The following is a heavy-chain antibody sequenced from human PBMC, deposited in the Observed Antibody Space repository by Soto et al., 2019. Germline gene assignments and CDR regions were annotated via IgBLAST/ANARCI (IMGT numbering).Heavy chain of an antibody. CDR3: AAEDQWSNLRWDWYFDL. CDR1: GFTFTSSA. Sequence: QMQLVQSGPEVKKPGTSVKVSCKASGFTFTSSAVQWVRQARGQRLEWIGWIVVGSGNTNYTQKFQERVTITRDMSTSTAYMELSSLRSEDTAVYYCAAEDQWSNLRWDWYFDLWGRGTLVTVSS. D-gene: IGHD3-3*01. CDR2: IVVGSGNT. J-gene: IGHJ2*01. V-gene: IGHV1-58*01.